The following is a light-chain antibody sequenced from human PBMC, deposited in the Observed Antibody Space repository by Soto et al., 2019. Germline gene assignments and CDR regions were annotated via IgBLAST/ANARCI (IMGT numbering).Light chain of an antibody. CDR3: KSYAGSNTYV. CDR2: EVV. Sequence: LTQPPSASGSPGQSVTISCTGTKNDIGLYDFVSWYQHHPGKAPRLIIYEVVQRPSGVPDRFSGSKSGNTASLTVSGLQAADEADYFCKSYAGSNTYVFGSGTKVTVL. V-gene: IGLV2-8*01. J-gene: IGLJ1*01. CDR1: KNDIGLYDF.